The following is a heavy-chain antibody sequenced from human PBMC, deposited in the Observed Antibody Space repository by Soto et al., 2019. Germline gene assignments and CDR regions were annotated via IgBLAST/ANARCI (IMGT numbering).Heavy chain of an antibody. CDR2: MNPNSGNT. V-gene: IGHV1-8*01. CDR3: ARGRSRAARQTKYYYYYYMDV. J-gene: IGHJ6*03. CDR1: GYTFTSYD. Sequence: ASVKVSCKASGYTFTSYDINWVRQATGQGLEWMGWMNPNSGNTGYAQKFQGRVTMTRNTSISTAYMELSSLRSEDTAVYYCARGRSRAARQTKYYYYYYMDVWGKGTTVTVSS. D-gene: IGHD6-6*01.